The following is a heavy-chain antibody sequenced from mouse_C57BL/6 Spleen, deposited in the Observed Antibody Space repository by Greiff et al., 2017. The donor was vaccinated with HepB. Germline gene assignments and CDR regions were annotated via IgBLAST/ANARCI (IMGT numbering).Heavy chain of an antibody. Sequence: EVKLVESGGGLVKPGGSLKLSCAASGFTFSDYGMHWVRQAPEKGLEWVAYISSGSSTIYYADTVKGRFTISRDNAKNTLFLQMTSLRSEDTAMYYCARPLYDVFAMDYWGQGTSVTVSS. V-gene: IGHV5-17*01. CDR3: ARPLYDVFAMDY. D-gene: IGHD2-3*01. J-gene: IGHJ4*01. CDR1: GFTFSDYG. CDR2: ISSGSSTI.